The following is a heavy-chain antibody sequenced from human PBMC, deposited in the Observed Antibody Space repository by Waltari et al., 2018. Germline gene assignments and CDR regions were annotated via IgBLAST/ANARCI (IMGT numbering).Heavy chain of an antibody. V-gene: IGHV4-39*07. J-gene: IGHJ4*02. CDR3: ARVGGNSYFDY. Sequence: QLQLQESGPGLVKPSETLSLTCTVSGGSISSSSYYWGWIRQPPGKGLEWIGSIYYSGSTYYNPSLKRRVTISVDTSKNQFSLKLSSVTAADTAVYYCARVGGNSYFDYWGQGTLVTVSS. CDR1: GGSISSSSYY. D-gene: IGHD2-21*02. CDR2: IYYSGST.